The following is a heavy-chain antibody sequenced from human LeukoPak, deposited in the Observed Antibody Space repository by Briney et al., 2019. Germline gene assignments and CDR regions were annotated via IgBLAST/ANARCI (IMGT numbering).Heavy chain of an antibody. CDR2: INPSGGST. CDR3: AREGGGGIDIEPSFDY. D-gene: IGHD2-15*01. V-gene: IGHV1-46*01. Sequence: VASVKVSCKASGYTFTRYFIHWVRQAPRRGLEWMGTINPSGGSTGYAQKFQGRVTMTRDTSTSTVYMELSSLRSEDTAVYYCAREGGGGIDIEPSFDYWGQGTLVTVSS. J-gene: IGHJ4*02. CDR1: GYTFTRYF.